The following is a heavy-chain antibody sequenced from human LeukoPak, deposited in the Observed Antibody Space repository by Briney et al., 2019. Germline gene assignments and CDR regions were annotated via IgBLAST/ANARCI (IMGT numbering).Heavy chain of an antibody. CDR1: GGSISSGGYY. CDR3: ARVGGTNYYYYGMDV. Sequence: SQTLSLTCTVSGGSISSGGYYWSWIRQHPGKGLEWIGYIYYSGSTNYNPSLKSRVTISVDTSKNQFSLKLSSVTAADTAVYYCARVGGTNYYYYGMDVWGQGTTVTVSS. D-gene: IGHD1-26*01. CDR2: IYYSGST. V-gene: IGHV4-31*03. J-gene: IGHJ6*02.